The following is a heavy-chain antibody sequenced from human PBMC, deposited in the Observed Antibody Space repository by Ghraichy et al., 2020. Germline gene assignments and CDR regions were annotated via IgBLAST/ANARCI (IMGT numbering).Heavy chain of an antibody. CDR3: VRGGYGSGSYDL. J-gene: IGHJ4*02. CDR2: LNHSGST. Sequence: SETLSLTCAVYGGSFSGYYWSWIRQPQGKGLEWIGELNHSGSTNYNPSLKSRVTISVDTSKNQFSLKLSSVTAADTAVYYCVRGGYGSGSYDLWGQGTLVTVSS. D-gene: IGHD3-10*01. CDR1: GGSFSGYY. V-gene: IGHV4-34*01.